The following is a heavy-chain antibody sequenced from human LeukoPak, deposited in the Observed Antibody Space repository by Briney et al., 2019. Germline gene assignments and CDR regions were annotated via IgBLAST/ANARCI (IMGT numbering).Heavy chain of an antibody. CDR1: GYTFTSYG. J-gene: IGHJ5*02. D-gene: IGHD3-10*01. V-gene: IGHV1-18*04. CDR2: ISAYNGNT. CDR3: GRTSYYGPLNWFDP. Sequence: ASVKVSCKASGYTFTSYGINWVRQAPGQGLEWMGWISAYNGNTNYAQKLQGRVTMTTDTSTSTAYMELSSLRSEDTAVYYCGRTSYYGPLNWFDPWGQGTLVTVSS.